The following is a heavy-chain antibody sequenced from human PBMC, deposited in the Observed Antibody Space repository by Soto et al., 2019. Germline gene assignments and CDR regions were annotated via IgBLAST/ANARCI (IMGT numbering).Heavy chain of an antibody. J-gene: IGHJ4*02. CDR2: IGDNT. CDR3: ARHQWPGFDY. Sequence: EVQLLESGGDFVQPGGSLRLSCAASGSTFSSFDVSWVRQAPGKGLEWVSSIGDNTYYADSVRGRFTLSRDNAKNTLYLQMNSLRVEDTAVYFCARHQWPGFDYWGQGTLVTVSS. V-gene: IGHV3-23*01. D-gene: IGHD6-19*01. CDR1: GSTFSSFD.